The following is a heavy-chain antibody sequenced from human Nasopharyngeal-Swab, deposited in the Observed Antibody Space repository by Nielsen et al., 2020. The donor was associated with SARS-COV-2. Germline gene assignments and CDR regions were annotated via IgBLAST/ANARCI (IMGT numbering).Heavy chain of an antibody. J-gene: IGHJ6*03. CDR1: GFTFSSYA. D-gene: IGHD3-10*01. CDR3: AKSSHYGSAYYYYYYMDV. CDR2: ISGSGGST. Sequence: GESPKISCAASGFTFSSYAMSWVRQASGNGLEWVSAISGSGGSTYYADSVKGRFTISRDNSKNTLYLQMNSLRDEDTAVYCCAKSSHYGSAYYYYYYMDVWGKGTTVTVSS. V-gene: IGHV3-23*01.